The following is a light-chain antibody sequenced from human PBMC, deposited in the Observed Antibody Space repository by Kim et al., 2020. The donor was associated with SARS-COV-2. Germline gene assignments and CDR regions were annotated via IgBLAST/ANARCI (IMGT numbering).Light chain of an antibody. Sequence: GQRVTISCSGSSSNIGSTFVYWYQHLPGTAPKLLIYRNNQRPSGVPDRFSGSKSGTSASLAISGLRSEDEAAYYCASWDDSLSGVLFGGGTQLTVL. CDR1: SSNIGSTF. J-gene: IGLJ2*01. CDR3: ASWDDSLSGVL. V-gene: IGLV1-47*01. CDR2: RNN.